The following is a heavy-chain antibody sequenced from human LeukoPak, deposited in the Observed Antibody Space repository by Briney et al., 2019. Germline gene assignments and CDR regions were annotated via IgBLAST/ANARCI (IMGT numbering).Heavy chain of an antibody. V-gene: IGHV3-48*04. CDR3: AKDIRSSSWYFDY. CDR1: GFTFSSYS. CDR2: ISSSSSTI. D-gene: IGHD6-13*01. Sequence: PGGSLRLSCAASGFTFSSYSMNWVRQAPGKGLEWVSYISSSSSTIYYADSVKGRFTISRDNAKNSLYLQMNSLRAEDTALYYCAKDIRSSSWYFDYWGQGTLVTVSS. J-gene: IGHJ4*02.